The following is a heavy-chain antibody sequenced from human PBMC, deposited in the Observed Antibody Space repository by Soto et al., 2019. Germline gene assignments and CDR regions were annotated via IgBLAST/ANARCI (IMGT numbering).Heavy chain of an antibody. CDR3: ARRVLRYFDWTRPDAFDI. V-gene: IGHV4-34*01. J-gene: IGHJ3*02. CDR2: INHSGST. Sequence: PSETLSLTCAVYGGSFSGYYWSWIRQPPGKGLEWIGEINHSGSTNYNPSLKSRVTISVDTSKNQFSLKLSSVTAADTAVYYCARRVLRYFDWTRPDAFDIWGPGTMVTVSS. D-gene: IGHD3-9*01. CDR1: GGSFSGYY.